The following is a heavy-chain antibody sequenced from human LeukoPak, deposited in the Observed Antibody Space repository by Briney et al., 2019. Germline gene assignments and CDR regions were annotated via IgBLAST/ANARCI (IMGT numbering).Heavy chain of an antibody. J-gene: IGHJ5*02. V-gene: IGHV1-18*01. Sequence: ASVKVSCKASGYTFTSYGISWVRQAPGQGLEWMGWISAYNGNTNYAQKLQGRVTMTTDTSTSTAYMELRSLRSDDTAVYYCARGAHFWTAYYAGGWFDPWGQGTLVTVSS. CDR3: ARGAHFWTAYYAGGWFDP. CDR1: GYTFTSYG. D-gene: IGHD3/OR15-3a*01. CDR2: ISAYNGNT.